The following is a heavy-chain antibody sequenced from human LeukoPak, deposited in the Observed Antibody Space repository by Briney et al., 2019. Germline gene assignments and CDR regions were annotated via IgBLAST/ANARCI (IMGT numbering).Heavy chain of an antibody. Sequence: GRPLRLSCEASEFSFSRYGMHWVRQVPGKGLEWLAILSHDGRVEFYADSVKGRFTISRDNSKNTLYLQMKSLKSEDTAVYYCATDGGKREIDYWGQGTLVTVSS. CDR1: EFSFSRYG. CDR2: LSHDGRVE. J-gene: IGHJ4*02. CDR3: ATDGGKREIDY. D-gene: IGHD4-23*01. V-gene: IGHV3-30*03.